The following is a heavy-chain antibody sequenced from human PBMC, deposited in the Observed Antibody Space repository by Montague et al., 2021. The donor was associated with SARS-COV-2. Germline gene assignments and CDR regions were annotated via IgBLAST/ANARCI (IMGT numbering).Heavy chain of an antibody. CDR3: ARATVDINMILVVITSVNHYFDS. D-gene: IGHD3-22*01. CDR2: INHSGST. Sequence: SETLSLTCAVYGGSFSGYYWTWIRQSPGKGLEWIGEINHSGSTNYSPSLESRVAISVDTSKNQFSLKLNSVTAGDTAIYYCARATVDINMILVVITSVNHYFDSWGQGTLVTVSP. V-gene: IGHV4-34*01. J-gene: IGHJ4*02. CDR1: GGSFSGYY.